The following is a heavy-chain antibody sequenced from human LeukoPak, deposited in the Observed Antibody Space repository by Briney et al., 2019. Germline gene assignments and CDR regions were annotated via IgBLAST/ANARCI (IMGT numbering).Heavy chain of an antibody. V-gene: IGHV3-48*03. J-gene: IGHJ6*03. CDR3: ARGQWELHYYYYYYMDV. Sequence: GGSLRLSCAASGFTFSSYEMNWVRQAPGKGLEWVSYISSSGSTIYYADSVKGRFTISRDNAKNSLYLQMNSLRAEDTAVYYCARGQWELHYYYYYYMDVWGKGTTVTISS. D-gene: IGHD1-26*01. CDR1: GFTFSSYE. CDR2: ISSSGSTI.